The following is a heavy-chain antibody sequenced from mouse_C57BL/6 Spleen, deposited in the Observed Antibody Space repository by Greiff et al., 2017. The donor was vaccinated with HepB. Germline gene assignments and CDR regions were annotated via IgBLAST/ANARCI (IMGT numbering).Heavy chain of an antibody. CDR1: GYTFTSYW. CDR3: AIDDGYYAGRSAC. D-gene: IGHD2-3*01. CDR2: IDPSDSET. J-gene: IGHJ3*01. V-gene: IGHV1-52*01. Sequence: QVQLQQPGAELVRPGSSVKLSCKASGYTFTSYWMHWVKQRPIQGLEWIGNIDPSDSETHYNQKFKDKATLTVDKSSSTAYMQLSSLTSEDSAVYCCAIDDGYYAGRSACWGHVSLVSVS.